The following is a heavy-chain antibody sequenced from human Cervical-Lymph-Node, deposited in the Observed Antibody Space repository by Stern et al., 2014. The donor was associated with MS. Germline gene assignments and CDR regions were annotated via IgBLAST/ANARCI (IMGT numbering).Heavy chain of an antibody. CDR1: GGSISSGNYY. D-gene: IGHD3-3*01. Sequence: QVQLQESGPGLVKPSQTLSLTCTVSGGSISSGNYYWSWIRQHPGKGLEWIGSIYTSGSTYYNPPLKSRVTTSIDTSKTQFSLKLSSVTAADTAVYYCARGSREVLLPRFYFDYWGQGTLVTVSS. CDR3: ARGSREVLLPRFYFDY. CDR2: IYTSGST. J-gene: IGHJ4*02. V-gene: IGHV4-31*03.